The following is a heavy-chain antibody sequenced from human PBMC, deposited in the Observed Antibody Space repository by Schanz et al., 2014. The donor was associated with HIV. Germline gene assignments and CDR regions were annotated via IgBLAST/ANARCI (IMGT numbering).Heavy chain of an antibody. CDR2: FSGSAGST. J-gene: IGHJ4*02. CDR1: GFTFSTYG. Sequence: EVQLVESGGGLVQPGRSLRLSCAASGFTFSTYGMHWVRQAPGKGLAGVSGFSGSAGSTYYADSVKGRFTISRDNSKNTLYLQMNSLRAEDTAIYYCAKGDPTAADPTDSWGQGTLVTVSS. D-gene: IGHD2-15*01. CDR3: AKGDPTAADPTDS. V-gene: IGHV3-23*04.